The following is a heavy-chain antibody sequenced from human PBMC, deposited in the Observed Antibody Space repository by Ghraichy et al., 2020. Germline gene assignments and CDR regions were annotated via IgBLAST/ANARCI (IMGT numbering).Heavy chain of an antibody. CDR3: ASTYYDFWSDSSGYGMDV. V-gene: IGHV4-4*07. CDR1: VGSISSYY. J-gene: IGHJ6*02. CDR2: IYISGST. Sequence: SQTLSLTCTVSVGSISSYYWSWIRQPAGKGLEWIGRIYISGSTNYNPSLKSRVTMSVDTSTNQFSLKLSSVTAADTAVYYCASTYYDFWSDSSGYGMDVWGQGTTVSVSS. D-gene: IGHD3-3*01.